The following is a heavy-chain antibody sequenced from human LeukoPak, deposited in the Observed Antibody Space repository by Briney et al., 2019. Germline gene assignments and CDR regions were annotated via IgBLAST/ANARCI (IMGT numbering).Heavy chain of an antibody. V-gene: IGHV1-69*13. CDR3: AGRYCSGGSCYSSYFDY. J-gene: IGHJ4*02. D-gene: IGHD2-15*01. CDR2: IIPIFGTA. CDR1: GGTFSSYA. Sequence: ASVKVSCKASGGTFSSYAISWVRQAPGQGLEWMGGIIPIFGTANYAQKFQGRVTTTAYESTSTAYMELSSLRSEDTAVYYCAGRYCSGGSCYSSYFDYWGQGTLVTVSS.